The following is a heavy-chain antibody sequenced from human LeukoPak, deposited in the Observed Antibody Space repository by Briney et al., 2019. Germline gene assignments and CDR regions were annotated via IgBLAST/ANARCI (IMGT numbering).Heavy chain of an antibody. CDR1: GGTFSSYA. Sequence: ASVKVSCKASGGTFSSYAISWVRQAPGQGLEWMGGITPIFGTANYAQKFQGRVTITTDESTSTAYMELSSLRSEDTAVYYCARDGRAVAGPFDPWGQGTLVTVSS. J-gene: IGHJ5*02. CDR3: ARDGRAVAGPFDP. V-gene: IGHV1-69*05. D-gene: IGHD6-19*01. CDR2: ITPIFGTA.